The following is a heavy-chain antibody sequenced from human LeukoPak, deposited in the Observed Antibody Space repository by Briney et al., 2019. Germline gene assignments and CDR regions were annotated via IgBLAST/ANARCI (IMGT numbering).Heavy chain of an antibody. CDR1: GYTFIDYY. CDR2: INPRGGST. Sequence: ASVHVSCKASGYTFIDYYIQWVRQAPGQGLEWMGTINPRGGSTRHAQWFQGRVTMTRDTSTSTLYMELSSLTSEDTAVYYCARKFGGSGYYFDYWGQGTLVTVSS. V-gene: IGHV1-46*01. CDR3: ARKFGGSGYYFDY. J-gene: IGHJ4*02. D-gene: IGHD2-15*01.